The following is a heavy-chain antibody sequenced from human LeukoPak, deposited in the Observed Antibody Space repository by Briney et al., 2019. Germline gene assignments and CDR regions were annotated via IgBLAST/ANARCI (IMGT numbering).Heavy chain of an antibody. CDR3: ASRGTIFGVVIPYRWFDT. V-gene: IGHV4-30-4*08. J-gene: IGHJ5*02. D-gene: IGHD3-3*01. CDR2: IYYSGST. Sequence: SETLSLSCTVSGGSISSGDYYWSWIRQPPGKGLEWIGYIYYSGSTYYNPALKSRFTISVDTSKNQFSLPLSSVTAGDTAVYYCASRGTIFGVVIPYRWFDTWGQGTLVTVPS. CDR1: GGSISSGDYY.